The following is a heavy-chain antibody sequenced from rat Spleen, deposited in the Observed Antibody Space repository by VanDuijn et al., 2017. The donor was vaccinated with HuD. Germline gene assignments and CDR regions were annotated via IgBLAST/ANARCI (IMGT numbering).Heavy chain of an antibody. J-gene: IGHJ2*01. V-gene: IGHV5-19*01. D-gene: IGHD1-1*01. CDR2: ISPSGGSN. CDR1: GFTFNNYG. Sequence: EVQLVESGGGLVQPGRSLKLSCTASGFTFNNYGMHWIRQAPTKGLEWVASISPSGGSNFFRDSVKGRFTISRDIAKNTLYLQMDSLRSEDTATYYCATTPLYYSADPYYFDYWGQGVMVTVSS. CDR3: ATTPLYYSADPYYFDY.